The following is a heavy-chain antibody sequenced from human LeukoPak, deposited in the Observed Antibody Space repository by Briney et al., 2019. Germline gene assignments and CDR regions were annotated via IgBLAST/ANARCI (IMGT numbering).Heavy chain of an antibody. Sequence: GRSLRLSCTASGFTFSNSPIHWVRQAPGKGLEWVALISSDGNYEYYADSVKGRFTIPRDNSKSTLYLQMNSLKAEDTAVYYCARGTLSSGYYSVDYWGQGTLVTVSS. D-gene: IGHD3-22*01. CDR2: ISSDGNYE. V-gene: IGHV3-30*01. CDR1: GFTFSNSP. J-gene: IGHJ4*02. CDR3: ARGTLSSGYYSVDY.